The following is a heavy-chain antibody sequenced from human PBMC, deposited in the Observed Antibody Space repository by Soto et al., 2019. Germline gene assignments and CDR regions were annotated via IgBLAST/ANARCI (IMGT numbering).Heavy chain of an antibody. CDR1: GAFVTSYY. CDR2: IYYTGTT. J-gene: IGHJ1*01. CDR3: ARGSGHFQY. Sequence: ETLSVTSTVPGAFVTSYYWSWIRQPPGKGLEWIGYIYYTGTTNYNPSLKSRVTISVDTSKSQFSLKLSSVTAADTAVYYCARGSGHFQYWGQGTLVTVYS. V-gene: IGHV4-59*02. D-gene: IGHD1-1*01.